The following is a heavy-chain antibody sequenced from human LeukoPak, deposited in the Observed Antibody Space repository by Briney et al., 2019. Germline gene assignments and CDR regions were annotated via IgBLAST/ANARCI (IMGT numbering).Heavy chain of an antibody. CDR1: GYTFSTYG. CDR2: ISAYNDNT. D-gene: IGHD2-15*01. J-gene: IGHJ4*02. Sequence: ASVKVSCKASGYTFSTYGISWVRQAPGQGLEWMGWISAYNDNTNYAQNLQGRVTMTTDTSTSTAYMELRSLRSDDTAVYYCAREGYCSGGTCYSLAGLYYFDYWGQGTLVTVSS. CDR3: AREGYCSGGTCYSLAGLYYFDY. V-gene: IGHV1-18*01.